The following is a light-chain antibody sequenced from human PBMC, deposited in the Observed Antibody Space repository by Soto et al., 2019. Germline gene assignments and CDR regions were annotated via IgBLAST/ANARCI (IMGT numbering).Light chain of an antibody. CDR2: DVS. V-gene: IGLV2-14*03. Sequence: QSVLTQPASVSGSPGQSITISCTGTSSDVGGYNYVSWYQQHPGKAPKLMIYDVSDRPSGVSNRFSASKSGNTASLTISGLQAEDEADYYCCSHTRRTTPWVFGTGTKATVL. CDR1: SSDVGGYNY. CDR3: CSHTRRTTPWV. J-gene: IGLJ1*01.